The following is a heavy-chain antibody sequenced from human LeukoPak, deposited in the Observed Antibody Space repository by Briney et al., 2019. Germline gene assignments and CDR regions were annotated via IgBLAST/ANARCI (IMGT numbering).Heavy chain of an antibody. CDR2: IWSDGGTK. D-gene: IGHD5-12*01. V-gene: IGHV3-33*06. CDR1: GFTFSSYA. CDR3: AKDGRLATIGSYFDC. Sequence: PGTSLRLSCPASGFTFSSYAMHWVRQAPGKGLEWVAVIWSDGGTKYYGDSVKGRFTVSRDNSGNTLHLQMSSLRAEDTAVYYCAKDGRLATIGSYFDCWGQGTLVTVSS. J-gene: IGHJ4*02.